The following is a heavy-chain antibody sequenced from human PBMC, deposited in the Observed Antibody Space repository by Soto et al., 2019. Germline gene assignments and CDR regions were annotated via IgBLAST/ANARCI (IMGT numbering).Heavy chain of an antibody. CDR2: TKSKTDGSTK. J-gene: IGHJ4*01. Sequence: PGGSLRLSCAASGITLSNAGMTWIRKAPGKGLEWVGRTKSKTDGSTKEYGTHVKDRFIISRDDSKNTVDLQIHALRTEDTAFYYCATPRPGSHGYSFWGHGALVTVSS. D-gene: IGHD3-16*01. V-gene: IGHV3-15*01. CDR3: ATPRPGSHGYSF. CDR1: GITLSNAG.